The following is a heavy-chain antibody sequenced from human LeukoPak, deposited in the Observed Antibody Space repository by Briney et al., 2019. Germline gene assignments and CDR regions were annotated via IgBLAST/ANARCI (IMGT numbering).Heavy chain of an antibody. V-gene: IGHV3-20*04. Sequence: PGGSLRLSCAASGFTFDDYGMSWVRQAPGKGLEWVSGINWNGGSTGYADSVKGRFTISRDNAKNSLYLQMNSLRAEDTALYYCARDLWAEATPRGHFDYWGQGTLVTVSS. D-gene: IGHD6-19*01. CDR2: INWNGGST. CDR3: ARDLWAEATPRGHFDY. J-gene: IGHJ4*02. CDR1: GFTFDDYG.